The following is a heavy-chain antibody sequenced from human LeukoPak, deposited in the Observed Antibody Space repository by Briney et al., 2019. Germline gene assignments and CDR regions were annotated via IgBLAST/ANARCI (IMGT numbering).Heavy chain of an antibody. CDR3: ASSLEPGIAVAGTYYFDY. CDR2: IDPSDSYT. D-gene: IGHD6-19*01. J-gene: IGHJ4*02. Sequence: GESLKISCKGSGYSFTSYWISWVRQMPGKGLGWMGRIDPSDSYTNYRPSFQGHVTISADKSISTAYLQWSSLKASDTAMYYCASSLEPGIAVAGTYYFDYWGQGTMVTVSS. V-gene: IGHV5-10-1*01. CDR1: GYSFTSYW.